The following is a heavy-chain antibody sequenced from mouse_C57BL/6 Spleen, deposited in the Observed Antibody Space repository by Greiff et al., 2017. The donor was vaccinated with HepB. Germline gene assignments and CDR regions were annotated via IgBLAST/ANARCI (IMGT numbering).Heavy chain of an antibody. CDR2: INPNNGGT. J-gene: IGHJ1*03. V-gene: IGHV1-22*01. Sequence: EVQLQESGPELVKPGASVKMSCKASGYTFTDYNMHWVKQSHGKSLEWIGYINPNNGGTSYNQKFKGKATLTVNKSSSTAYMELRSLTSEDSAVYYCARGYYDYDGLHWYFDVWGTGTTVTVSS. CDR1: GYTFTDYN. D-gene: IGHD2-4*01. CDR3: ARGYYDYDGLHWYFDV.